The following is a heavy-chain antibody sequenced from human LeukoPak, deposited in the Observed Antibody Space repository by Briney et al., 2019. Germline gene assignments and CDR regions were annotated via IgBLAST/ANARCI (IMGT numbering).Heavy chain of an antibody. CDR2: IGGSGGAI. V-gene: IGHV3-23*01. D-gene: IGHD2-8*01. J-gene: IGHJ4*02. CDR3: AKETMVYAILSSFDY. Sequence: PGGSLRLSCGASGFTFSRYAMSWVRQAPGKGLQWVSEIGGSGGAIYYADSVKGRFTISRDNSKNTLFLEMNSLRAEDTAVYYCAKETMVYAILSSFDYWGQGTLVTVSS. CDR1: GFTFSRYA.